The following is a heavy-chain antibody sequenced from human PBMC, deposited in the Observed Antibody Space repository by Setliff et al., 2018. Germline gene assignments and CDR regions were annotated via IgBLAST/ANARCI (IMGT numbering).Heavy chain of an antibody. D-gene: IGHD3-22*01. Sequence: PSETLSLTCTVSGDSMSDSYWIWIRQAPGKGLENIAFIHASGSAHHNPSLKSRVSISLDTSKSQFSLRLSSLTAADTAVYYCARHRRDSSGNYYVGLYYFDYWGQGTPVTVSS. CDR1: GDSMSDSY. CDR2: IHASGSA. V-gene: IGHV4-59*08. J-gene: IGHJ4*02. CDR3: ARHRRDSSGNYYVGLYYFDY.